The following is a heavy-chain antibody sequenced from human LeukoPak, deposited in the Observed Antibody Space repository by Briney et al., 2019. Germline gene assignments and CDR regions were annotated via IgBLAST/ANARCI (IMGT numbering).Heavy chain of an antibody. CDR2: IRYDGRNK. V-gene: IGHV3-30*02. CDR1: RFIFSNYG. CDR3: AKEIWPTVTTPGHTHFDY. J-gene: IGHJ4*02. Sequence: PGGSLRLSCGASRFIFSNYGMHWVRQAPGKGLEWVAFIRYDGRNKYYADSVKGRFTISRDNSKNTLCLQMNSLRAEDTAVYYCAKEIWPTVTTPGHTHFDYWGQGTLVTVSS. D-gene: IGHD4-17*01.